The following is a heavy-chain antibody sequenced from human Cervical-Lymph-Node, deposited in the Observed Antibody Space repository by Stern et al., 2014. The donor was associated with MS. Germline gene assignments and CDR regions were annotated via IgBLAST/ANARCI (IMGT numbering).Heavy chain of an antibody. J-gene: IGHJ4*02. V-gene: IGHV4-4*02. D-gene: IGHD3-22*01. Sequence: QVQLQESGPGLVKPSGTLSLTCAVSGGSISSRNWWSWVRQPPGKRLEWLGEIDHCGSTDYNPSLKSRVSISVDTSKNQFSLRLRSVTAADTAVYFCARGLLYDSSGYYLYYLDSWGQGTLVAVSS. CDR2: IDHCGST. CDR3: ARGLLYDSSGYYLYYLDS. CDR1: GGSISSRNW.